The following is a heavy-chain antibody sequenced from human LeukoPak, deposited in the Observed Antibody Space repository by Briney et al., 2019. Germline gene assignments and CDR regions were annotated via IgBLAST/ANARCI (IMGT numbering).Heavy chain of an antibody. V-gene: IGHV4-59*12. D-gene: IGHD2-15*01. J-gene: IGHJ4*02. CDR3: ARGRGGSRWTHFDY. CDR2: IYYSGST. Sequence: SETLSLTCTVSGGSISSYYWSWIRQPPGKGLEWIGYIYYSGSTNYNPSLKSRVTISVDTSKNQFSLKLSSVTAADTAVYYCARGRGGSRWTHFDYWGQGTLVTVSS. CDR1: GGSISSYY.